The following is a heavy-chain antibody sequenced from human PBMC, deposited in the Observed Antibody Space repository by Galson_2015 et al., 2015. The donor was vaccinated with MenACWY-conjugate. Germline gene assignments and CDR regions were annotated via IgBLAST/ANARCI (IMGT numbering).Heavy chain of an antibody. J-gene: IGHJ3*02. CDR3: ARAGGYPKWNDAFDI. CDR1: GGSISSRSYY. Sequence: ETLSLTCTVSGGSISSRSYYWGWIRQPPGKGLEWIGSIYYSGSTYYNPSLKSRVTISVDTSKNQFSLKLSSVTAADTAVYYCARAGGYPKWNDAFDIWGQGTMVTVSS. D-gene: IGHD6-25*01. V-gene: IGHV4-39*07. CDR2: IYYSGST.